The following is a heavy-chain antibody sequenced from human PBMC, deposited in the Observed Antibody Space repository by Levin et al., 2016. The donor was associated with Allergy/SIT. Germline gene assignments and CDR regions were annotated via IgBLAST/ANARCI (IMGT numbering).Heavy chain of an antibody. D-gene: IGHD2-21*02. J-gene: IGHJ6*03. V-gene: IGHV4-61*06. CDR3: ARERIVVVTALSYYMDV. CDR2: IYYSGST. Sequence: WIRQPPGKGLEWIGYIYYSGSTNYNPSLKSRVTISVDTSKNQFSLKLSSVTAADTAVYYCARERIVVVTALSYYMDVWGKGTTVTVSS.